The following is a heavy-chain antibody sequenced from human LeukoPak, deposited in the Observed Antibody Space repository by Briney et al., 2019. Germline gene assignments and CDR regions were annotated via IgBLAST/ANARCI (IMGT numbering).Heavy chain of an antibody. CDR1: GYTFTGYY. J-gene: IGHJ5*02. CDR3: ARDKEAMDFWSGRFDP. D-gene: IGHD3-3*01. Sequence: ASVKVSCKASGYTFTGYYMHWVRQAPGQGLEWMGWINPNSGGTNYAQKFQGRVTMTRDTSISTAYMELSRLRSDDTAVYYCARDKEAMDFWSGRFDPWGQGTLVTVSS. V-gene: IGHV1-2*02. CDR2: INPNSGGT.